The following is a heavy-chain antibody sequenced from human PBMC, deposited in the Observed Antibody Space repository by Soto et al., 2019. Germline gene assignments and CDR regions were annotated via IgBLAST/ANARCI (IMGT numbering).Heavy chain of an antibody. D-gene: IGHD3-3*01. V-gene: IGHV4-31*03. J-gene: IGHJ2*01. Sequence: QVQLQESGPGLVKPSQTLSLTCTVSGGSISSGGYYWSWIRQHPGKGLEWIGYIYYSGSNYYNPSLKSRVTISVDTSKHQFSLKLSSVTAADTAVYYCARDPGNTIFGVVIIPWYFDLWGRGTLVTVSS. CDR2: IYYSGSN. CDR3: ARDPGNTIFGVVIIPWYFDL. CDR1: GGSISSGGYY.